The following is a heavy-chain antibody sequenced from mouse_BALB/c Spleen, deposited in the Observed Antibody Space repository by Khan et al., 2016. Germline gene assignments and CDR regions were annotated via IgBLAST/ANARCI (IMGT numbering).Heavy chain of an antibody. V-gene: IGHV3-2*02. CDR1: GYSITSDYA. CDR2: ISYSGST. CDR3: AKTLLRLYYFDY. D-gene: IGHD1-2*01. Sequence: EVQLQESGPGLVKPSQSLSLTCTVTGYSITSDYAWNWIRQFPGNKLEWMGYISYSGSTSYNPSLKSRLSITRDTSKNQFFLQLNSVTTEDTATYSCAKTLLRLYYFDYWGQGTTLTVSS. J-gene: IGHJ2*01.